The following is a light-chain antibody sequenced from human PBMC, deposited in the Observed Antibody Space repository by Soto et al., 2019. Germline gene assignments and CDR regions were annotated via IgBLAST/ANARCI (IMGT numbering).Light chain of an antibody. CDR2: GAS. CDR1: QSVRSNY. J-gene: IGKJ5*01. V-gene: IGKV3-20*01. Sequence: EIVLTQSPGTLSLSPGERATLSCRASQSVRSNYLAWYQQKPGRAPRLLIYGASSRASGIPDRFSGSGSGTDFTLTISRLEPEDFVMYYCQQYGNSPPTTFGQGTRLDI. CDR3: QQYGNSPPTT.